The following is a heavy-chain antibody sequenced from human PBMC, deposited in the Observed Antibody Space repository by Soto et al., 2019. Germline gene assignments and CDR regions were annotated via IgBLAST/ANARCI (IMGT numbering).Heavy chain of an antibody. V-gene: IGHV4-39*01. J-gene: IGHJ4*02. CDR1: GCSLSSINYY. CDR2: TSYGGST. CDR3: ASRLTYYDFWSGYCFDS. D-gene: IGHD3-3*01. Sequence: PSDTLSLTFIVSGCSLSSINYYWCWILQPPGKGLEWIGSTSYGGSTYYNPSLQSRVTISVDTSENQFYLKLSSVTAADTALYYCASRLTYYDFWSGYCFDSWGQGTLVSVSS.